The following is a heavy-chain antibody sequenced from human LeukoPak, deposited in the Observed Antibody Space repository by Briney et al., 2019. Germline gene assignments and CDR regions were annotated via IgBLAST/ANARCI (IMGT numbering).Heavy chain of an antibody. J-gene: IGHJ4*02. CDR1: GFPFSDFS. D-gene: IGHD5-12*01. CDR3: ARGALGSGYLLG. V-gene: IGHV3-21*01. Sequence: GGSLRPSCVASGFPFSDFSMNWVRQAPGRGLEWLSYISSTRHVKYYADSLKGRFTISRDNAKNSLYLQMNSLRAEDTAAYYCARGALGSGYLLGWGQGTLVTVSS. CDR2: ISSTRHVK.